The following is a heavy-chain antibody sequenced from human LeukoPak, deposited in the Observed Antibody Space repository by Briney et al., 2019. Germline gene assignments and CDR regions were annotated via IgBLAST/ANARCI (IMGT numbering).Heavy chain of an antibody. V-gene: IGHV3-74*03. CDR1: GFTFSSFW. Sequence: PGGSLRLSCAASGFTFSSFWMHWVRQAPGKGLEWVSRINSVGRRTTYADSVKGRFTISRDNTKNTLYLQMNSRRAEDTAVYYCGRERPSGWDAFDFWGQGTLVTVSS. D-gene: IGHD6-25*01. CDR3: GRERPSGWDAFDF. CDR2: INSVGRRT. J-gene: IGHJ4*02.